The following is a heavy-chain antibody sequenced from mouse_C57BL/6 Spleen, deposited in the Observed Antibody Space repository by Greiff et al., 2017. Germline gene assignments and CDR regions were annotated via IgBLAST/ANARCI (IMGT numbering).Heavy chain of an antibody. V-gene: IGHV1-62-2*01. Sequence: VKLMESGAELVKPGASVKLSCKASGYTFTEYTIHWVKQRSGQGLEWIGWFYPGSGSIKYNEKFKDKATLTADKSSSPVYMELSRLTSEDSAVYFCARHEDRNYGSSYWYFDVWGTGTTVTVSS. CDR2: FYPGSGSI. CDR3: ARHEDRNYGSSYWYFDV. D-gene: IGHD1-1*01. CDR1: GYTFTEYT. J-gene: IGHJ1*03.